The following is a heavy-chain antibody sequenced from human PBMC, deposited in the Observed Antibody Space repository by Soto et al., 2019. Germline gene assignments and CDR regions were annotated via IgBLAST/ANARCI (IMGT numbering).Heavy chain of an antibody. V-gene: IGHV3-30-3*01. J-gene: IGHJ4*02. D-gene: IGHD6-19*01. CDR1: GFTFSSYA. Sequence: QVPLVESGGGVVQPGRSLRLSCAASGFTFSSYAMHWVRQAPGKGLEWVAVISYDGSNKYYADSVKGRFTISRDNSKNTLYLQMNSLRAEDTAVYYCARDPIAVAGISYFDYWGQGTLVTVSS. CDR3: ARDPIAVAGISYFDY. CDR2: ISYDGSNK.